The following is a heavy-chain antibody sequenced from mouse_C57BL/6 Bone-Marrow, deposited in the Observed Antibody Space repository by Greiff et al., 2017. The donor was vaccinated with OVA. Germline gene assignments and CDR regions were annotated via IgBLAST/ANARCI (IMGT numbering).Heavy chain of an antibody. Sequence: QVQLQHPGAELVKPGASVKMSCKASGYTFTSYWITWVKQRPGQGLEWIGDIYPGSGSTNYNEKFKSKATLTVDTSSSTAYMQLSSLTSEDSAVYYCARGNSNYYAMDYWGQGTSVTVSS. V-gene: IGHV1-55*01. CDR2: IYPGSGST. J-gene: IGHJ4*01. D-gene: IGHD2-5*01. CDR3: ARGNSNYYAMDY. CDR1: GYTFTSYW.